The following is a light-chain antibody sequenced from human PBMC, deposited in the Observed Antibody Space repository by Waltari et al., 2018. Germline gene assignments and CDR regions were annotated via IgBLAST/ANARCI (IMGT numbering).Light chain of an antibody. J-gene: IGKJ1*01. V-gene: IGKV1D-8*01. CDR1: QDINSY. CDR3: QQYYTFPRA. Sequence: VIWMTQSPSLVSASIGDRVTINCRMSQDINSYLAWFQQTPGKSPDLLIYAASILQSGVPSSFSCSGSGTDFTLTISRLQSEDFATYYCQQYYTFPRAFGQGTKVEI. CDR2: AAS.